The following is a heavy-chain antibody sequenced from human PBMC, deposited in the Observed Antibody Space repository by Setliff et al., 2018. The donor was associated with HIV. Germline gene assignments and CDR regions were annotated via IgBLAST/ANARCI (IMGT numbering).Heavy chain of an antibody. CDR1: GFTFSGYW. V-gene: IGHV3-74*01. CDR3: ARQGNWEFDY. J-gene: IGHJ4*02. Sequence: PGGSLRLSCAASGFTFSGYWMHWVRQVPGKGLVWVSRLNSDGSSTSYADSVKGRFTISRDNSKNSLYLQMISLRAEDTALYYCARQGNWEFDYWGQGTLVTVSS. CDR2: LNSDGSST. D-gene: IGHD7-27*01.